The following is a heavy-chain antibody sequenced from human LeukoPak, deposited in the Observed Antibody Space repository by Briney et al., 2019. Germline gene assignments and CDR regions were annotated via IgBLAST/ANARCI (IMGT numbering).Heavy chain of an antibody. V-gene: IGHV4-59*01. CDR3: ASGGDWNYGGYYFDY. CDR1: GGSISSYY. CDR2: IYYSGST. D-gene: IGHD1-7*01. J-gene: IGHJ4*02. Sequence: SETLSLTCTVSGGSISSYYWSWIRQPPGKGLEWIGYIYYSGSTNYNPSLKSRVTISVDTSKNQFSLKLSSVTHADTAMYYCASGGDWNYGGYYFDYWGQGTLVTVSS.